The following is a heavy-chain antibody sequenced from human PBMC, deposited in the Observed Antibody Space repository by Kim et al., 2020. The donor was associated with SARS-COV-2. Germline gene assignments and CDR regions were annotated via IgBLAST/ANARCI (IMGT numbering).Heavy chain of an antibody. J-gene: IGHJ4*02. CDR3: AKDFRKYCGGDCYYDY. CDR1: GFTFSSYG. CDR2: IWYDGSNK. D-gene: IGHD2-21*02. Sequence: GGSLRLSCAASGFTFSSYGMHWVRQAPGKGLEWVAVIWYDGSNKYYADSVKGRFTISRDNSKNTLYLQMNSLRAEDTAVYYRAKDFRKYCGGDCYYDYWGQGTLVTVSS. V-gene: IGHV3-33*06.